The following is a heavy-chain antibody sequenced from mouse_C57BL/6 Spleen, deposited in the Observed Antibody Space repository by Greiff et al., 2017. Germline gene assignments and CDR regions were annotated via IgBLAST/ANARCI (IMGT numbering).Heavy chain of an antibody. V-gene: IGHV14-2*01. CDR1: GFNIKDYY. J-gene: IGHJ2*01. Sequence: VQLQQSGAELVKPGDSVKLSCTASGFNIKDYYMHWVKQRTEQGLEWIGRIAPEDGETKYAPKFQGKATITADTSSNTAYLQLSSLTSEDTSVYYCARYYGNYEDYFEYWGQGTTLTVSS. D-gene: IGHD2-1*01. CDR2: IAPEDGET. CDR3: ARYYGNYEDYFEY.